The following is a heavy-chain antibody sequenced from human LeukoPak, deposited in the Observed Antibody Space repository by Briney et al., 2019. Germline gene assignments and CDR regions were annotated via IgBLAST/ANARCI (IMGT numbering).Heavy chain of an antibody. D-gene: IGHD1-26*01. CDR1: GYTFTGYY. CDR3: ARGGRGSYYPGYY. J-gene: IGHJ4*02. V-gene: IGHV1-8*03. CDR2: INPNSGNT. Sequence: ASVKVSCKASGYTFTGYYMHWVRQAPGQGLEWMGWINPNSGNTGYAQKFQGRVTITRNTSISTAYMELSSLRSEDTAVYYCARGGRGSYYPGYYWGQGTLVTVSS.